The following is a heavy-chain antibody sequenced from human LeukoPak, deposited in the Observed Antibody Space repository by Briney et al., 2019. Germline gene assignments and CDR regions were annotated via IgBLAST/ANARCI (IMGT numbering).Heavy chain of an antibody. CDR3: AKSHGAYKAVDAFDI. Sequence: GGSLRLSCAASGFTFSSYAMHWVRQAPGKGLEWVAVISYDGSNKYYADSVKGRFTISRDNSKNTLYLQMNSLRAEDTAVYYCAKSHGAYKAVDAFDIWGQGTMVTVSS. CDR1: GFTFSSYA. J-gene: IGHJ3*02. V-gene: IGHV3-30-3*02. CDR2: ISYDGSNK. D-gene: IGHD4-17*01.